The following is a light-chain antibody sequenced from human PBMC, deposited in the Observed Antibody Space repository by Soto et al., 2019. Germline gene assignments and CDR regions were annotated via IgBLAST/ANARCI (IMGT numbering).Light chain of an antibody. V-gene: IGKV3-15*01. J-gene: IGKJ1*01. CDR2: GAS. CDR1: QSISDT. CDR3: QQYNNWPWT. Sequence: EIVMTQSPATLSVSPGGRATLSCRASQSISDTLAWYQQKLGQAPRLLIHGASTRATGFPARFSGSWSGTDFTLTISSLQSEDFAVYYCQQYNNWPWTFGQGTKVEIK.